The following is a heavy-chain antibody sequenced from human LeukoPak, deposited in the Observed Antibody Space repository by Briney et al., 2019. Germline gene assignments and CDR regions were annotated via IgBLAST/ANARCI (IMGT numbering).Heavy chain of an antibody. D-gene: IGHD1-1*01. J-gene: IGHJ4*02. V-gene: IGHV1-18*01. CDR1: SYTSTSYG. CDR2: ISAYNGNT. CDR3: ARVEFDYFDY. Sequence: ASVKVSRKASSYTSTSYGISWVRQAPGQGLEWMGWISAYNGNTNYAQKLQGRVTMTTDTSTSTAYMELRSLRSDDTAVYYCARVEFDYFDYWGQGTLVTVSS.